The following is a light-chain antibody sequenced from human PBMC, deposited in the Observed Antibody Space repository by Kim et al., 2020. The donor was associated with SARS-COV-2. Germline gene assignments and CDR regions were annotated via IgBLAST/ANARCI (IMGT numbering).Light chain of an antibody. Sequence: DIQMTQSPSSLSASVGDRVTITCRASQSISSYLNWYQQKPGKAPKLLIYAASSLQSGVPSRFSGSGSGTDFTLTISSLQPEDFATYYCQQIYSTPRTFGQGTKVDIK. V-gene: IGKV1-39*01. CDR3: QQIYSTPRT. CDR2: AAS. J-gene: IGKJ1*01. CDR1: QSISSY.